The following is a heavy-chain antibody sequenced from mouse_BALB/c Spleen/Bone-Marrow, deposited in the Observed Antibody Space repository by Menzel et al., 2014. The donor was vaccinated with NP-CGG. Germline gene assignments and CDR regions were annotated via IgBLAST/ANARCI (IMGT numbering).Heavy chain of an antibody. J-gene: IGHJ4*01. CDR2: IYPGSGHT. V-gene: IGHV1-84*02. Sequence: QAEESGPELVKQWASVQISCKASGYNFTDYYINWEKQKPGKGLEWIGWIYPGSGHTKYNEKFKGKATLTVDTSSSTAYMQLSSLTSEDTAVYFCANLWLYAMVYWGQGTSVTVSS. CDR1: GYNFTDYY. D-gene: IGHD6-1*01. CDR3: ANLWLYAMVY.